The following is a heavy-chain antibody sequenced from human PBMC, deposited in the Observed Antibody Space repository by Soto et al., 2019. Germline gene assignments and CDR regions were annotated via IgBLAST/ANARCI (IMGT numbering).Heavy chain of an antibody. CDR2: IFYGGNT. Sequence: SETLSVTCTVSDGSITSSNNFWGWIRQPPGKGLEWIGTIFYGGNTYYNPSLKSRVTMSVDTFKNQFSLRLSSVTAADMAVYFCASRYYFDYRGYYHTFDSWGQGTLVTVSS. CDR3: ASRYYFDYRGYYHTFDS. V-gene: IGHV4-39*01. J-gene: IGHJ4*02. CDR1: DGSITSSNNF. D-gene: IGHD3-22*01.